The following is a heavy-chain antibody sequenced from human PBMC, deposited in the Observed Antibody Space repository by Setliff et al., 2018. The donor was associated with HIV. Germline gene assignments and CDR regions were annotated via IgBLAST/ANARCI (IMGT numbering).Heavy chain of an antibody. V-gene: IGHV4-30-4*07. CDR3: ARENGWSFGWFDP. J-gene: IGHJ5*02. CDR2: IYYSGGT. D-gene: IGHD2-8*01. Sequence: LSLTCTVSGDSIASGGYSWTWIRQPPGKALEWIGYIYYSGGTSYSGTTYYNPSVASRITISGDTSKNQFSLKLTSVTAADTAIYYCARENGWSFGWFDPWGQGTPVTVSS. CDR1: GDSIASGGYS.